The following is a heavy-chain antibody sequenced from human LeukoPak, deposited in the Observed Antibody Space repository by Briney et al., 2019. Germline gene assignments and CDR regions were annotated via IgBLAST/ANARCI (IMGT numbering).Heavy chain of an antibody. Sequence: SETLSLTCTVSGGSISSYYWSLIRQPPGKGLEWIGYIYYSGSTNYTPSLKSRVTISVDTSKNQFSLKLSSVTAADTAVYYYARGLEALFDPWGQGTLVTVSS. CDR2: IYYSGST. J-gene: IGHJ5*02. CDR3: ARGLEALFDP. V-gene: IGHV4-59*08. CDR1: GGSISSYY.